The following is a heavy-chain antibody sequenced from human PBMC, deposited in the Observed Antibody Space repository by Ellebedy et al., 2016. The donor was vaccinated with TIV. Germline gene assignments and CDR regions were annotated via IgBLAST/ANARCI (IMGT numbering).Heavy chain of an antibody. V-gene: IGHV3-74*01. CDR2: INSDGSST. Sequence: PGGSLRLSCAASGFTFSNFWMHWVRQAPGKGLVWVSRINSDGSSTSYADSVKGRFTISRDNAKNTLYLQMNSLRAEDTAIYYCARYAVGAYYFDYWGQGTLVTVSS. CDR3: ARYAVGAYYFDY. D-gene: IGHD2-8*01. J-gene: IGHJ4*02. CDR1: GFTFSNFW.